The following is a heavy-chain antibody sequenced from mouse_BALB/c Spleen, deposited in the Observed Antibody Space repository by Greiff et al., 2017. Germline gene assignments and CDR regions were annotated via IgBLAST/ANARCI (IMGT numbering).Heavy chain of an antibody. CDR2: ISSAGGST. V-gene: IGHV5-12-1*01. D-gene: IGHD4-1*01. J-gene: IGHJ3*01. CDR1: GFAFSSYD. CDR3: ARHEGELGRFAY. Sequence: EVKVVESGGGLVKPGGSLKLSCAASGFAFSSYDMSWVRQTPEKRLEWVAYISSAGGSTYYPDTVKGRFTISRDNAKNTLYLQMSSLKSEDTAMYYCARHEGELGRFAYWGQGTLVTVSA.